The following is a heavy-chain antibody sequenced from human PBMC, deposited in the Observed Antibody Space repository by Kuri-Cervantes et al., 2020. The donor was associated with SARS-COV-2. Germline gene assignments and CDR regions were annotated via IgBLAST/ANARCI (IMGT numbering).Heavy chain of an antibody. Sequence: GESLKISCKGSGYSFTSYWIGWVRQMPGKGLEWMWIIYPGDSDTRYSPSFQGQVTISADKSISTAYLQWSSLKASDTAMYYCARPGYCSGGSCYSLYYWGQGTLVTVSS. J-gene: IGHJ4*02. CDR2: IYPGDSDT. CDR3: ARPGYCSGGSCYSLYY. V-gene: IGHV5-51*01. CDR1: GYSFTSYW. D-gene: IGHD2-15*01.